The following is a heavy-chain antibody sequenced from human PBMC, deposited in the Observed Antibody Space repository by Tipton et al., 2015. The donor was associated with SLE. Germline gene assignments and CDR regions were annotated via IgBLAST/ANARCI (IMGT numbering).Heavy chain of an antibody. J-gene: IGHJ6*02. D-gene: IGHD5-24*01. Sequence: GSLRLSCAASGITVSSSYISWVRQTPGKGLEWVSVIYAGGNTYYGDSVKGRFTISRDNSKNTLYLQMNSLRAEDTALYYCAKVPATDYYYTMDVWGQGTTVTVSS. CDR2: IYAGGNT. V-gene: IGHV3-53*05. CDR3: AKVPATDYYYTMDV. CDR1: GITVSSSY.